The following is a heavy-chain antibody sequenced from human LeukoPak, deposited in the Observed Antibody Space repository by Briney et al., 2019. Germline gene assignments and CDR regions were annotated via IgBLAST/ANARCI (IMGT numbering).Heavy chain of an antibody. Sequence: ASVKVSCKASGYTFTSYYIHLVRQAPGQGFEWMAIINPSDGSTTNSQKFQGRVTITRDTSTSTVYMEPSGLRSEDTALYYCARIRDGYNDAYDIWGQGTMVTVSS. CDR3: ARIRDGYNDAYDI. J-gene: IGHJ3*02. D-gene: IGHD5-24*01. CDR1: GYTFTSYY. CDR2: INPSDGST. V-gene: IGHV1-46*01.